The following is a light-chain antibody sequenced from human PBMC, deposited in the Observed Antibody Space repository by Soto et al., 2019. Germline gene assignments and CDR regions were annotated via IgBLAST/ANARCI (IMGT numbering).Light chain of an antibody. Sequence: QSALTQPASVSGPPGQSITISCTGTSSDVGGYNYVSWYQHHPGKAPKLIIYDVSNRSSGVSIRFSGSKSDNTASLTISGLQPEDEADYHCSSYTTSNTRQIVFGTGTKVTVL. CDR1: SSDVGGYNY. V-gene: IGLV2-14*03. J-gene: IGLJ1*01. CDR2: DVS. CDR3: SSYTTSNTRQIV.